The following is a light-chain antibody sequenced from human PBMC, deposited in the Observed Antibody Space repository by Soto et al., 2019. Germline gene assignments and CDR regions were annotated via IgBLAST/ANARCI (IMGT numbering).Light chain of an antibody. V-gene: IGLV2-14*03. CDR1: SSDVGGYNF. J-gene: IGLJ2*01. Sequence: QSALTQPASVSGSPGQSITISCTGSSSDVGGYNFVSWYQQHPGKAPKLLIYDVTNRPSGVSTRFSGSKSGNTASLTVSGLQSKDEADYYCNSFTATSTLIFGGGTKVTVL. CDR3: NSFTATSTLI. CDR2: DVT.